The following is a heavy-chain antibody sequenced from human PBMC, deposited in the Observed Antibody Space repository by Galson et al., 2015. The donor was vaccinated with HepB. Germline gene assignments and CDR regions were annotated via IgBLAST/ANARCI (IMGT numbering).Heavy chain of an antibody. CDR2: VYHSGST. CDR3: ARDRDNDYGDFGYYFDY. V-gene: IGHV4-38-2*02. J-gene: IGHJ4*02. D-gene: IGHD4-17*01. CDR1: GYSISSGYY. Sequence: LSLTCTVSGYSISSGYYWGWLRQPPGKGLQWIGSVYHSGSTYYNPSLKSRVTILIDTSKNQFSLKLSSVTAADTAVYYCARDRDNDYGDFGYYFDYWGQGTLVTVSS.